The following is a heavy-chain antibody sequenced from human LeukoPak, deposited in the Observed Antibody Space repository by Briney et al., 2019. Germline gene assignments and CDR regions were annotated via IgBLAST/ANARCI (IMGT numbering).Heavy chain of an antibody. Sequence: GGSLRLSCAASGFTFSSYAMSWVRQAPGKGLEWASAISGSGGSTYYTDSVKGRFTISRDNSKNTLYLQMNSLRAEDTAVYYCAKDVGRATMIDLVFDYWGQGTLVTVSS. CDR3: AKDVGRATMIDLVFDY. V-gene: IGHV3-23*01. CDR1: GFTFSSYA. CDR2: ISGSGGST. J-gene: IGHJ4*02. D-gene: IGHD3-22*01.